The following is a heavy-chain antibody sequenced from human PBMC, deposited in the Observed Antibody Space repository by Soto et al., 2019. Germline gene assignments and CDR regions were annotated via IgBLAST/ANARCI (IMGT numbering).Heavy chain of an antibody. J-gene: IGHJ6*03. V-gene: IGHV3-30*18. CDR3: AKDGDYGDYEVYMDV. CDR2: ISYDGSNK. CDR1: GFTFSRYG. Sequence: GGSLRLSCAASGFTFSRYGMHWVRQAPGKGLEWVAVISYDGSNKYYADSVKGRFTISRDNSKNTLYLQMNSLRAEDTAVYYCAKDGDYGDYEVYMDVWGKGTTVTVSS. D-gene: IGHD4-17*01.